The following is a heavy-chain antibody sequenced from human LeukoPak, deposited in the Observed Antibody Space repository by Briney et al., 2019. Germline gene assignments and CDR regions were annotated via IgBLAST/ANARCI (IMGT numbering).Heavy chain of an antibody. CDR3: ARIHSYSSSWSPYYFDY. D-gene: IGHD6-13*01. Sequence: PSETLSLTCAVYGGSFSGYYWSWIRQPPGKGLEWIGEINHSGSTNYNPSLKSRVTISVDTSKNQFSLKLSSVTAADTAVYYCARIHSYSSSWSPYYFDYWGQGTLVTVSS. V-gene: IGHV4-34*01. J-gene: IGHJ4*02. CDR2: INHSGST. CDR1: GGSFSGYY.